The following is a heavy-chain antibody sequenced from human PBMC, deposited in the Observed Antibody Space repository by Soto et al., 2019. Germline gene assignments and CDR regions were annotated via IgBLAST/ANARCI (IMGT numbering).Heavy chain of an antibody. Sequence: PGGSLRLSCAASGFTFSDYYMSWIRQAPGKGLEWVSYISSSSSYTNYADSVKGRFTISRDNAKNSLYLQMNSLRAEDTAVYYCARDSRGYYDSSGYYYGMDVWGQGTTVTVPS. CDR1: GFTFSDYY. D-gene: IGHD3-22*01. CDR2: ISSSSSYT. CDR3: ARDSRGYYDSSGYYYGMDV. V-gene: IGHV3-11*06. J-gene: IGHJ6*02.